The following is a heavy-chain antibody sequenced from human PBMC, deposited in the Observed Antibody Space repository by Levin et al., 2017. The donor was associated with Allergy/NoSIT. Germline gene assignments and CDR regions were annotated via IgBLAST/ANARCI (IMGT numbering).Heavy chain of an antibody. D-gene: IGHD3-22*01. CDR1: GFSLSTSGVG. V-gene: IGHV2-5*02. CDR3: AHSAPYYYDDSGYRSWAY. J-gene: IGHJ4*02. Sequence: ESGPTLVKPTQTLTLTCTFSGFSLSTSGVGVGWIRQPPGRALEWLALIYWDDDKRYSPSLKSRLSITKDTSKNQVVLTMTNMDPVDTATYYCAHSAPYYYDDSGYRSWAYWGQGTLVTVSS. CDR2: IYWDDDK.